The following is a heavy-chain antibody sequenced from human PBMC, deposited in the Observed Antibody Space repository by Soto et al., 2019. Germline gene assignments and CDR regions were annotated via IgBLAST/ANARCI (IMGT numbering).Heavy chain of an antibody. D-gene: IGHD2-15*01. J-gene: IGHJ6*02. V-gene: IGHV4-39*01. Sequence: SETLSLTCSVSGYSVTSSDYYWAWIRQPPGKGLEWIGSMFYSGLTYYNPSLKSRVTLSVDTSKNQFSVRLNSVTAADTAVYYCAPLSVSLSGPYGIHVWGQGXTVTVSS. CDR2: MFYSGLT. CDR3: APLSVSLSGPYGIHV. CDR1: GYSVTSSDYY.